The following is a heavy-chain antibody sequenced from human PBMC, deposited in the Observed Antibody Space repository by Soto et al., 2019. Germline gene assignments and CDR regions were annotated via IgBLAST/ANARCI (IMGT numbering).Heavy chain of an antibody. D-gene: IGHD1-1*01. CDR2: INHSGST. CDR1: GGSFSGYY. J-gene: IGHJ4*02. CDR3: ARGPKKLIY. V-gene: IGHV4-34*01. Sequence: QVQLQQWGAGLLKPSETLSLTCAVSGGSFSGYYWTWIRQPPGKGLEWIGEINHSGSTNYNPSLKSRVTISIDTSKNQFSLNVSSVTAAATAVYYCARGPKKLIYWGQGTLVTVSS.